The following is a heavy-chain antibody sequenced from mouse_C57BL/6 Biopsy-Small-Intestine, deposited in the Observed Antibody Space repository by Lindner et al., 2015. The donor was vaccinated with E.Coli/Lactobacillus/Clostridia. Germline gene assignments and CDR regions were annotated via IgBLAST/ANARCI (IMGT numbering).Heavy chain of an antibody. CDR2: LNPNNGGT. V-gene: IGHV1-22*01. Sequence: VQLQESGPELVKPGASVKMSCKASGYTFTDYNMHWVKQSHGRSLEWIGFLNPNNGGTTYNQKFKGKATLTVNRSSSTAYMELRSLTSEDSAVYYCAAEGYDFDYWGQGTTLTVSS. CDR1: GYTFTDYN. CDR3: AAEGYDFDY. J-gene: IGHJ2*01. D-gene: IGHD2-2*01.